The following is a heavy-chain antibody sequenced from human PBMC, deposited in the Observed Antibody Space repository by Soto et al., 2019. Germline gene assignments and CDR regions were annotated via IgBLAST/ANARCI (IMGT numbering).Heavy chain of an antibody. J-gene: IGHJ4*02. CDR3: ARLECPQCSIDH. Sequence: ASVKVSCKASGYTFTSYAIHWVRQAPGQGLEWMGWINAGNGNTKYSQKFQGRVTITRDTSASTAYMELSSLRSEDTAMYYCARLECPQCSIDHWGQGTLVTVSS. D-gene: IGHD2-8*01. CDR1: GYTFTSYA. V-gene: IGHV1-3*01. CDR2: INAGNGNT.